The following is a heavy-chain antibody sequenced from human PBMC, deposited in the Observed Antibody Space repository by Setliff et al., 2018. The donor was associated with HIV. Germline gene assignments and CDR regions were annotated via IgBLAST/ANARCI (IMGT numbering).Heavy chain of an antibody. CDR2: ISGSGGVT. J-gene: IGHJ4*02. V-gene: IGHV3-23*01. CDR1: GFDFRFYG. Sequence: PGGSLRLSCAASGFDFRFYGMSWVRQAPGKGLEWVSDISGSGGVTYYVDSVKGRFTVSRDNSKNTLYLQMNSLRAEDTAVYYCARDPPSWRWLFDYWGQGALVTVSS. CDR3: ARDPPSWRWLFDY. D-gene: IGHD5-12*01.